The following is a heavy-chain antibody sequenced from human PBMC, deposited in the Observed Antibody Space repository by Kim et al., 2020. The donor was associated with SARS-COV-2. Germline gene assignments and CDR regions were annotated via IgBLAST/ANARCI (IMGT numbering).Heavy chain of an antibody. CDR3: AALTPLLYMVRENWYFDL. CDR1: GFTFTSSA. J-gene: IGHJ2*01. V-gene: IGHV1-58*01. CDR2: IVVGSGNT. D-gene: IGHD3-3*01. Sequence: SVKVSCKASGFTFTSSAVQWVRQARGQRLEWIGWIVVGSGNTNYAQKFQERVTITRDMSTSTAYMELSSLRSEDTAVYYCAALTPLLYMVRENWYFDLWGRGTLVTVSS.